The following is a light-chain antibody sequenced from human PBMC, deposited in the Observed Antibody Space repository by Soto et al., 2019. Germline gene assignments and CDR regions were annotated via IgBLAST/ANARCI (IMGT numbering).Light chain of an antibody. Sequence: DIQMTQSLSTLSASVGDRVTITCRASQTIFNWLAWYQRKPGRAPNLLIYDASSLQSGVPSTFSGSGSGTEFTLTISSLQPGDFATYYCQQANSFPRTFGGGTKVDIK. CDR1: QTIFNW. J-gene: IGKJ4*01. V-gene: IGKV1-5*01. CDR3: QQANSFPRT. CDR2: DAS.